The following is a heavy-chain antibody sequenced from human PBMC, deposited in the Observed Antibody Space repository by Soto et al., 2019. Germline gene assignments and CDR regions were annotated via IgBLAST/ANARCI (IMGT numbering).Heavy chain of an antibody. V-gene: IGHV4-39*02. CDR2: IYYSGST. CDR1: GGSISSSTYY. Sequence: PSETLSLTCTVSGGSISSSTYYWGWIRQPPGKGLEWIGIIYYSGSTYYNQSLKSRVTKSVDTSKNQYSLKLSSMTAADTAAYYCARDLWGYCGADCYPLDVWGQGTTVTSP. CDR3: ARDLWGYCGADCYPLDV. J-gene: IGHJ6*02. D-gene: IGHD2-21*02.